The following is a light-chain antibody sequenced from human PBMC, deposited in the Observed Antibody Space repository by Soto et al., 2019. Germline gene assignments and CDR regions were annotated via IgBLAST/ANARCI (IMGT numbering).Light chain of an antibody. CDR2: GAS. CDR3: QQYNTWPRT. J-gene: IGKJ1*01. CDR1: QSVSNK. Sequence: EIVMTPSPATLSVSPGESATLSCRASQSVSNKLAWYQQKLAQPPRLLIYGASTRATGIPARFSGSGSGTEFTLTVSSLQSEDFAVYYCQQYNTWPRTFGQGTKVEIK. V-gene: IGKV3-15*01.